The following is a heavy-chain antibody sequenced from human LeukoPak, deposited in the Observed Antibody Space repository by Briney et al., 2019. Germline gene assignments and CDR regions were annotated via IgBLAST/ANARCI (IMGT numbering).Heavy chain of an antibody. V-gene: IGHV4-59*08. CDR3: ARTSSSGLVGGYYFDY. Sequence: SETLSLTCTVSGGSISTYYWSWIRQPPGKGLEWIGYIYYSGSTNYNPSLKGRVTISVDTSKNQFSLKLSSVTAADTAVYYCARTSSSGLVGGYYFDYWGQGTLVTVSS. CDR2: IYYSGST. D-gene: IGHD6-19*01. CDR1: GGSISTYY. J-gene: IGHJ4*02.